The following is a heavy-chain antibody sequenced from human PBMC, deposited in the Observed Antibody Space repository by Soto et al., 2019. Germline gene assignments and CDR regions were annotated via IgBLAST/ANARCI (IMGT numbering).Heavy chain of an antibody. J-gene: IGHJ4*02. CDR3: AKGPHSSGWHYFDY. Sequence: GVSLRLSCAASGFTFSSYAMSWVRQAPGKGLEWVSTVSGSGGNTYYSDSVKGRFTISRDNSENKQYLHMISLRAEDMAIYYCAKGPHSSGWHYFDYWGQGTLVTVFS. CDR2: VSGSGGNT. V-gene: IGHV3-23*01. CDR1: GFTFSSYA. D-gene: IGHD6-19*01.